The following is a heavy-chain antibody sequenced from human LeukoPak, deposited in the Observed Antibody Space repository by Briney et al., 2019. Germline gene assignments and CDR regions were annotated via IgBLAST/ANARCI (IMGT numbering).Heavy chain of an antibody. V-gene: IGHV3-48*04. J-gene: IGHJ5*02. Sequence: GGSLRLSCAASGFTFSSYTMNWVRQAPGKGLEWVSYISSGSTTIYHADSVKGRFTISRDNAKNSLFLQMNSLRAEDTAVYYCATRGYSYGYAWFDPWGQGTLVTVSS. CDR1: GFTFSSYT. CDR3: ATRGYSYGYAWFDP. CDR2: ISSGSTTI. D-gene: IGHD5-18*01.